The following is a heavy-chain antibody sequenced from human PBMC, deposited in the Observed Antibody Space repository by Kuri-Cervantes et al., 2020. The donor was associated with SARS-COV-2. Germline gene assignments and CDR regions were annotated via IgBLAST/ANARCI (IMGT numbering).Heavy chain of an antibody. CDR2: IYYSGTT. CDR3: AKDLVPGSFYYGMDG. V-gene: IGHV4-59*01. D-gene: IGHD2-15*01. Sequence: SETLSLTCTVSGGPISSYYWSWIRQPPGKGLEWIGYIYYSGTTRYNPSLKSRVTISVDTSENQFSLNLSSVTAADAAVYYCAKDLVPGSFYYGMDGWGQGTTVTVSS. CDR1: GGPISSYY. J-gene: IGHJ6*02.